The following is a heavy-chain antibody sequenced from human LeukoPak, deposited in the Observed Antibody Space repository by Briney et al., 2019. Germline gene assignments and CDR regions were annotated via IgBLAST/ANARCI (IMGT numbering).Heavy chain of an antibody. V-gene: IGHV3-23*01. CDR2: ISGSGGSS. CDR1: GFTFSSYA. J-gene: IGHJ4*02. Sequence: PGGSLRLSCAASGFTFSSYAMSWVRQAPGKGLEWVSAISGSGGSSYYADSAKGRFTISRDNSKNTLYLQMNSLRAEDTAVYYCAKDVRIAAAGIKDYWGQGTLVTVSS. D-gene: IGHD6-13*01. CDR3: AKDVRIAAAGIKDY.